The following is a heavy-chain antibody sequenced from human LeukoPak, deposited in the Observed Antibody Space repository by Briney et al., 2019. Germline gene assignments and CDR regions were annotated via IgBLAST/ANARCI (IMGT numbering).Heavy chain of an antibody. D-gene: IGHD3-16*02. Sequence: SETLSLTCTVSGGSFSSYYWSWIRQPPGKGLEWIWYIYYSGSTDYNPSLKSRVTMSLDTSKKQFSLNLSSVTAADTAVYYCARAVITFGGVVAKGFDCWGQGTLVTVSS. CDR1: GGSFSSYY. CDR2: IYYSGST. CDR3: ARAVITFGGVVAKGFDC. V-gene: IGHV4-59*01. J-gene: IGHJ4*02.